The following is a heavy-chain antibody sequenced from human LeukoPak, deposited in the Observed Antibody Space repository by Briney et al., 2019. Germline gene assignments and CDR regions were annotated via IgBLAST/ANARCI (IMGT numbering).Heavy chain of an antibody. D-gene: IGHD5-12*01. J-gene: IGHJ5*02. CDR1: GLTFSDYY. CDR3: ARMKDGFDNWFDP. CDR2: ISSSGSTI. V-gene: IGHV3-11*04. Sequence: GGSLRLSCAASGLTFSDYYMSWIRQAPGKGLEWVSYISSSGSTIYYADSVKGRFTISRDNAKNSLYLQMNSLRVEDTAVYYCARMKDGFDNWFDPWGQGTLVTVSS.